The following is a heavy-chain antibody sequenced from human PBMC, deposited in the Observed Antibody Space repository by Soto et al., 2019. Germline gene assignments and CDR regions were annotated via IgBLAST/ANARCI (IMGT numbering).Heavy chain of an antibody. Sequence: EVQLLESGGDLIQPGGSLRLSCAASGFTFSNFAMSWVRQAPGKGLEWVSAISGSGTSKYDADSVKGRFSISRDNSKNTLYLPMNSLRAEDTAVYYCAKDRKSGSGWYWDYWGQGTLVTVSS. CDR1: GFTFSNFA. J-gene: IGHJ4*02. D-gene: IGHD6-19*01. CDR3: AKDRKSGSGWYWDY. CDR2: ISGSGTSK. V-gene: IGHV3-23*01.